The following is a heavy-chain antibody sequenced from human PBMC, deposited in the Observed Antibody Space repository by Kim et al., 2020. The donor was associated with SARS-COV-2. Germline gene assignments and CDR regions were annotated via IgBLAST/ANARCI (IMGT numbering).Heavy chain of an antibody. D-gene: IGHD1-7*01. Sequence: SETLSLTCTVSGGSTGSGSYYWGWIRQPAGKGLECLGLIYTSGYTNYSPSLKSRVIISLDTAKNQFSLKMRTVTAADTAVYYCAGGDGTTGLLDYWGQGLLVTVSS. CDR2: IYTSGYT. J-gene: IGHJ4*02. V-gene: IGHV4-61*02. CDR1: GGSTGSGSYY. CDR3: AGGDGTTGLLDY.